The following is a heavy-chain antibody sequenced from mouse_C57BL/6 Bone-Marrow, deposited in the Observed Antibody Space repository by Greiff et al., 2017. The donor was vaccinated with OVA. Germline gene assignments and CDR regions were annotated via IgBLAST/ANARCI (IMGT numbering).Heavy chain of an antibody. V-gene: IGHV2-2*01. CDR2: IWSGGST. Sequence: VKLMESGPGLVQPSQSLSITCTVSGFSLTSYGVHWVRQSPGKGLEWLGVIWSGGSTDYNAAFISRLSISKDNSKSQVFFKMNSLQADDTAIYYCAGWGWFAYWGQGTLVTVSA. CDR1: GFSLTSYG. J-gene: IGHJ3*01. CDR3: AGWGWFAY.